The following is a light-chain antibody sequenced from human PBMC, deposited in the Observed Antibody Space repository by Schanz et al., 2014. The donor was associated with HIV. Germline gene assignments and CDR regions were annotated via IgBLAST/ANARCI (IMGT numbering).Light chain of an antibody. V-gene: IGKV3-15*01. CDR1: QSISNN. J-gene: IGKJ2*01. CDR2: GAF. CDR3: QQYSDWPPST. Sequence: EIVLTQSPGTLSLSPGERATLSCRASQSISNNFAWYQHKPGQAPRLLIYGAFTRATGIPVRFSGRGSGTEFTLTISGLQSEDFALYYCQQYSDWPPSTFGQGTKVEIK.